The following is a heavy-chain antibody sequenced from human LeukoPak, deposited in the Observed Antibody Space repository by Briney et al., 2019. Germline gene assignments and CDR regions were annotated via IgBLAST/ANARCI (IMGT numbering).Heavy chain of an antibody. V-gene: IGHV3-53*01. Sequence: GGSLSLSCAASGFSVSNYYMSWVRQAPGKGLEWVSVIYSGGNTYYTDSVKGRFTISRDNPKNTVFLQMGSLRGDDTAVYYCAQKGGTDYWGQGTLVTVSS. CDR2: IYSGGNT. CDR3: AQKGGTDY. J-gene: IGHJ4*02. D-gene: IGHD2-15*01. CDR1: GFSVSNYY.